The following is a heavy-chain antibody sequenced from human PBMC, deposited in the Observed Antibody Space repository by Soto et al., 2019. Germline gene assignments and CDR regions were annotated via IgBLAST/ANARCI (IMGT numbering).Heavy chain of an antibody. J-gene: IGHJ4*02. CDR2: ISAYNGNT. CDR3: ARSIVVVTALDY. Sequence: ASVKISCKASSYIFTSYGISRVRQAPGQGLEWMGWISAYNGNTNYAQKLRGRVTMTTDTSASTAYMELSSLSSEDTAVYYCARSIVVVTALDYWGQGTLVTVSS. V-gene: IGHV1-18*01. D-gene: IGHD2-21*02. CDR1: SYIFTSYG.